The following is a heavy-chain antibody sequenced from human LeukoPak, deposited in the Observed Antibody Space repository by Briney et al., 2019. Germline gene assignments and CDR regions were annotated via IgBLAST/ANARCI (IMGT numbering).Heavy chain of an antibody. Sequence: SETLSLTCAVYGGSFSGYYWSWIRQPPGKGLEWIGEINHSGSTNYNPSLKSRVTISVDTSKNRFSLKLSSVTAADTAVYYCARKYSSSWYRWFDPWGQGTLVTVSS. V-gene: IGHV4-34*01. CDR3: ARKYSSSWYRWFDP. J-gene: IGHJ5*02. D-gene: IGHD6-13*01. CDR2: INHSGST. CDR1: GGSFSGYY.